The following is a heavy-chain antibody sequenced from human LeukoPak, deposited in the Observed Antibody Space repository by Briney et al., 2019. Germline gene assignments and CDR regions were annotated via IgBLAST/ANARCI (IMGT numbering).Heavy chain of an antibody. CDR1: GFTFSSYE. CDR2: ISSSGSTI. J-gene: IGHJ4*02. CDR3: ARSPDYYDSSEDY. Sequence: GGSLRLSCAASGFTFSSYEMNWVRQAPGKGLEWVSYISSSGSTIYYADSVKGRFTISRDNAKNSLYLHMNSLRAEDTAVYYCARSPDYYDSSEDYWGQGTLVTVSS. V-gene: IGHV3-48*03. D-gene: IGHD3-22*01.